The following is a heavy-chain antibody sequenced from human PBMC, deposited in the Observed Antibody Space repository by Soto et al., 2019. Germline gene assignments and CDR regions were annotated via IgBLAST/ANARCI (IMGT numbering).Heavy chain of an antibody. D-gene: IGHD3-22*01. CDR3: ALRSMAVVPEY. CDR2: LYYGRSA. Sequence: QVQLQESGPGLVKPSETLSLTCAVSGDSISSYYCMWIRQPPGKGLESIGYLYYGRSANYNPSLKSRVTLSVDTATNQCSVTLSSMTAADTAVYSCALRSMAVVPEYWGQGTLVTVSS. CDR1: GDSISSYY. V-gene: IGHV4-59*01. J-gene: IGHJ4*02.